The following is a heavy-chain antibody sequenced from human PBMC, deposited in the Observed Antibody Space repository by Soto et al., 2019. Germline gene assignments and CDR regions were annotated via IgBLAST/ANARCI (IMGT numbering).Heavy chain of an antibody. J-gene: IGHJ5*02. CDR3: ARDVTYSSSSRFNWFDP. V-gene: IGHV1-69*05. Sequence: SVKVSCKASGGTFSSYAISWVRQAPGQGLEWMGGIIPIFGTANYAQKFQGRVTITTDESTSTAYMELSSLRSEDTAVYYCARDVTYSSSSRFNWFDPWGQGTLVTVSS. CDR2: IIPIFGTA. D-gene: IGHD6-6*01. CDR1: GGTFSSYA.